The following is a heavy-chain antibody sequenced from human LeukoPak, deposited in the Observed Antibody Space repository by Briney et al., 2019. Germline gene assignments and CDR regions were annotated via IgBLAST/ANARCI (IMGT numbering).Heavy chain of an antibody. CDR1: GFTFSSYG. CDR2: ISYDGSK. J-gene: IGHJ4*02. CDR3: ARDFATDIVVVVAAAILDY. V-gene: IGHV3-30*03. D-gene: IGHD2-15*01. Sequence: GRSLRLSCAASGFTFSSYGMHWVRQAPGKGLEWVAVISYDGSKYYADSVKGRFTISRDNSKNTLYLQMNSLRAEDTAVYYCARDFATDIVVVVAAAILDYWGQGTLVTVSS.